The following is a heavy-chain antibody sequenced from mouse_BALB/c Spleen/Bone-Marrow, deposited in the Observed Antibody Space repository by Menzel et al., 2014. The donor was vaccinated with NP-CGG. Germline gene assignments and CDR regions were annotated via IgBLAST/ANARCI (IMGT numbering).Heavy chain of an antibody. Sequence: DVQLVESGGDLVKSGGSLKPSCAASGFTFSTYGMSWVRQTPDKRLEWVATISSGGDYTYYPDSVKGRFTISRDNAKNTLYLQMSSLKSEDTAMYYCASQTGTWFAYWGQGTLVTVSA. J-gene: IGHJ3*01. CDR2: ISSGGDYT. CDR1: GFTFSTYG. D-gene: IGHD4-1*01. V-gene: IGHV5-6*01. CDR3: ASQTGTWFAY.